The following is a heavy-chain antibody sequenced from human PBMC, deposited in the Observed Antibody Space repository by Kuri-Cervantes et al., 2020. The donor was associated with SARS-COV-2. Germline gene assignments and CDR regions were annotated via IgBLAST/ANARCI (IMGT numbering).Heavy chain of an antibody. CDR1: GFTFSSYA. Sequence: GESLKISCAASGFTFSSYAMHWVRQAPGKGLEWVAVISYDGSNKYYADSVKGRFTISRDNSKNTLYLQMNSLRAEDTAVYYRARIYSSGWYLGNGVDYWGQGTLVTVSS. CDR3: ARIYSSGWYLGNGVDY. D-gene: IGHD6-19*01. J-gene: IGHJ4*02. V-gene: IGHV3-30*04. CDR2: ISYDGSNK.